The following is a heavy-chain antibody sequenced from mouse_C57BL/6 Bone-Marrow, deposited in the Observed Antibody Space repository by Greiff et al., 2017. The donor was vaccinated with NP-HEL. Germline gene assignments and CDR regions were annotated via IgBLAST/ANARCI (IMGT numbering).Heavy chain of an antibody. V-gene: IGHV5-12*01. J-gene: IGHJ4*01. CDR3: ARHYGNYPYAMDY. Sequence: DVMLVESGGGLVQPGGSLKLSCAASGFTFSDYYMYWVRQTPEKRLEWVAYISNGGGSTYYPDTVKGRFTISRDNAKNTLYLQMSRLKSEDTAMYYCARHYGNYPYAMDYWGQGTSVTVSS. D-gene: IGHD2-1*01. CDR2: ISNGGGST. CDR1: GFTFSDYY.